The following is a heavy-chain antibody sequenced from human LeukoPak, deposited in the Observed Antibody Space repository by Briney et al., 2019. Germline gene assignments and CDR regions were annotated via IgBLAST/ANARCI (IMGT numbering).Heavy chain of an antibody. V-gene: IGHV4-59*08. J-gene: IGHJ4*02. CDR3: ARQGGVWSGYVYYFDY. CDR1: GGSISSYY. Sequence: SETLSRTCTVSGGSISSYYWSWIRQPPGKGLEWIGYIYYSGSTNYNPSLKSRVTISVDTSKNQFSLKLSSVTAADTAVYYCARQGGVWSGYVYYFDYWGQGTLVTVSS. D-gene: IGHD3-3*01. CDR2: IYYSGST.